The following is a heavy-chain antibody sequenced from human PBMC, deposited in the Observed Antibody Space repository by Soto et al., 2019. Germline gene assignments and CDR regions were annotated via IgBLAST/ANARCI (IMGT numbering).Heavy chain of an antibody. CDR1: GYGLLYYG. Sequence: AVSVKVSCKASGYGLLYYGVSWVRQDPGQGLEWMGWISAYNGDKKYAQNVQGRVTLTTDTSTSTAYMEMRTLRSDDTAAYYCARDGPHIPAVGDVWGQGTTVTVSS. CDR3: ARDGPHIPAVGDV. CDR2: ISAYNGDK. D-gene: IGHD6-13*01. V-gene: IGHV1-18*01. J-gene: IGHJ6*02.